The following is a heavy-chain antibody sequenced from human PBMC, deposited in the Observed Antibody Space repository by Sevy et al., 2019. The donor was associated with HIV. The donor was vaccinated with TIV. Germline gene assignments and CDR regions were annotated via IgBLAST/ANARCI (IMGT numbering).Heavy chain of an antibody. CDR1: GFSVSSNY. CDR3: GKGRHQFGSGPLDY. Sequence: GGSLRLSCVVSGFSVSSNYMSWVRQAPGKGLEWVSNIYSDGRTYYADSVRGRFTISRDTLTKTVTLQMDGLTMDDTGMYFCGKGRHQFGSGPLDYWGQGTLVTVSS. V-gene: IGHV3-53*01. D-gene: IGHD3-10*01. J-gene: IGHJ4*02. CDR2: IYSDGRT.